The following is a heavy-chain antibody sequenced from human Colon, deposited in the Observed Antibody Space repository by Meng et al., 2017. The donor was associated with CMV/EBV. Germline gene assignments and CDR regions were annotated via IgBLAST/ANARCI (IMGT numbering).Heavy chain of an antibody. CDR2: IYWDDDT. J-gene: IGHJ4*02. Sequence: QITLKESGPTLVKPTQTLTLTCTFSGFSFSTSKAGVGWIRLPPGKALEWLALIYWDDDTRYNPSLKTRLTITKDTSKNQVILTMTKMDPADTATYFCVHRSYSGQDDYWDQGALGTVAS. V-gene: IGHV2-5*02. D-gene: IGHD5-12*01. CDR3: VHRSYSGQDDY. CDR1: GFSFSTSKAG.